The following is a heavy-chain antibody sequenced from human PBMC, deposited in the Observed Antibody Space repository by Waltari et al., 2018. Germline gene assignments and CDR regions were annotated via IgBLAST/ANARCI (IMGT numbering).Heavy chain of an antibody. CDR2: GDPEDGET. Sequence: EVQLVQSGAAVKKPGATVKIPCKVSGYTFTDYYMHWVQQAPGKGLEWMGLGDPEDGETIYAEKFQARVTITADTSTDTAYMGLGSLRSEDTAMYYCATAVNLNRAAGTGAFDIWGQGTMVTVSS. D-gene: IGHD6-13*01. CDR1: GYTFTDYY. V-gene: IGHV1-69-2*01. J-gene: IGHJ3*02. CDR3: ATAVNLNRAAGTGAFDI.